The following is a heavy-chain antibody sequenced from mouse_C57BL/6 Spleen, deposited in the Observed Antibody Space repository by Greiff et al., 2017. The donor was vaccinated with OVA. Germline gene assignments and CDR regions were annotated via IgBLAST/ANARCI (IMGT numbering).Heavy chain of an antibody. CDR1: GYTFTDYY. J-gene: IGHJ3*01. CDR3: ALYGSSYAWFAY. V-gene: IGHV1-69*01. CDR2: IDPSDSYT. D-gene: IGHD1-1*01. Sequence: VQLQQSGAELVRPGASVKLSCKASGYTFTDYYINWVKQRPGQGLEWIGEIDPSDSYTNYNQKFKGKSTLTVDKSSSTAYMQLSSLTSEDSAVYYCALYGSSYAWFAYWGQGTLVTVSA.